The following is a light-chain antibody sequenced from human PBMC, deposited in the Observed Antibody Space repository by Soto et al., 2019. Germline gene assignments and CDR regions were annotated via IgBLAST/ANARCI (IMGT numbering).Light chain of an antibody. CDR2: EVS. V-gene: IGLV2-14*01. CDR3: SSYTTTSTRV. CDR1: SSDVGGYKY. Sequence: QSVLTQPASVSGSPGQSITISCTGTSSDVGGYKYVSWYQQHPGKAPKLMIYEVSSRPSGVSNRFSGSKSGNTASLTISGLQAEDEAAYYCSSYTTTSTRVFGGGTKVTVL. J-gene: IGLJ3*02.